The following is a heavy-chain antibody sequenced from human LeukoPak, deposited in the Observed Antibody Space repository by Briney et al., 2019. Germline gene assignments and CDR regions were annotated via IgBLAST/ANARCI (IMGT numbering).Heavy chain of an antibody. CDR3: AKDFGDYSGWYFDY. CDR1: GFTFGSYN. D-gene: IGHD6-19*01. CDR2: ISHDGNKK. V-gene: IGHV3-30*18. Sequence: GGSLRLSCAASGFTFGSYNMHWVRQGPGKGLEWVTVISHDGNKKYYADSAKGRFTISRDNSKNTLYLQMNSLRAEDTAIYYCAKDFGDYSGWYFDYWGLGTLVTVSS. J-gene: IGHJ4*02.